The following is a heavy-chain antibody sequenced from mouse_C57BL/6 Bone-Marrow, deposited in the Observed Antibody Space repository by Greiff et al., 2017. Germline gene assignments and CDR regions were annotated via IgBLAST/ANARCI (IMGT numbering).Heavy chain of an antibody. Sequence: EVKLMDSGGGLVQSGRSLRLSCATSGFTFSDFYMEWVRQAPGKGLEWIAASRNKANDYTTEYSASVKGRFIVTRDTSQSILYLQMNALRAEDTAIYYCARDDYDGGDYAMDYWGQGTSVTVSS. J-gene: IGHJ4*01. CDR3: ARDDYDGGDYAMDY. D-gene: IGHD2-4*01. CDR1: GFTFSDFY. CDR2: SRNKANDYTT. V-gene: IGHV7-1*01.